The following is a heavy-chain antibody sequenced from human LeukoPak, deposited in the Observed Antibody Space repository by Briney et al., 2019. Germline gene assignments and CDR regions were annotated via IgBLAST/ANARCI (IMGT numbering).Heavy chain of an antibody. J-gene: IGHJ4*02. CDR3: AGYCSGGSCYYYFDY. Sequence: PSETLSLTCTVSGGSISSGDYYWSWIRQPPGKGLEWIGYIYYSGSTYYDPSLKSRVTISADTSKNQFSLKLSSVTAADTAVYYCAGYCSGGSCYYYFDYWGQGTLVTVSS. CDR2: IYYSGST. V-gene: IGHV4-30-4*08. CDR1: GGSISSGDYY. D-gene: IGHD2-15*01.